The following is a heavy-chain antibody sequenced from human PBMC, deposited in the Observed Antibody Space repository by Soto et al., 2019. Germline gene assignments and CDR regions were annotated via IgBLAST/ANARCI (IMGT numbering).Heavy chain of an antibody. V-gene: IGHV3-66*01. CDR1: GFTVSSNY. D-gene: IGHD2-15*01. Sequence: GGSLRLSCAASGFTVSSNYMSWVRQAPGKGLEWVSVIYSGGSTYYADSVKGRFTISRDNSKNTLYLQMNSLRAEDTAVYYCASCSGGSCYLFLAFDIWGQGTMVTVSS. CDR3: ASCSGGSCYLFLAFDI. CDR2: IYSGGST. J-gene: IGHJ3*02.